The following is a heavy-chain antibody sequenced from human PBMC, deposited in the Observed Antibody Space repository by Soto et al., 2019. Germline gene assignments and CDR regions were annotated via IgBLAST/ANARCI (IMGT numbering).Heavy chain of an antibody. Sequence: LRLSCAGTGFNFGGYAMSWVRQAPGKGLEWVSTLSGDGSRAYYADSVRGRFTVSRDNSKSTLYLRMNSLRADDTAIYYCAKRGGYAISFYDSWGQGTLVTVSS. CDR1: GFNFGGYA. J-gene: IGHJ4*02. V-gene: IGHV3-23*01. CDR3: AKRGGYAISFYDS. D-gene: IGHD3-16*01. CDR2: LSGDGSRA.